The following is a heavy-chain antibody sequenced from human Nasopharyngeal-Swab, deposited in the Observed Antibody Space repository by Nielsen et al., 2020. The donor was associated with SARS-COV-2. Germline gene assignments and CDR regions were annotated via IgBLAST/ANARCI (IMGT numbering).Heavy chain of an antibody. CDR1: GFTFSSYA. V-gene: IGHV3-30-3*01. Sequence: GESLKISCAASGFTFSSYAMHWVRQAPGKGLEWVAVISYDGSNKYYADSVKGRFTISRDNSKNTLYLQMNSLRAEDTAVYYCAKAGPSIQYSSSWYIDYWGQGTLVTVSS. J-gene: IGHJ4*02. D-gene: IGHD6-13*01. CDR2: ISYDGSNK. CDR3: AKAGPSIQYSSSWYIDY.